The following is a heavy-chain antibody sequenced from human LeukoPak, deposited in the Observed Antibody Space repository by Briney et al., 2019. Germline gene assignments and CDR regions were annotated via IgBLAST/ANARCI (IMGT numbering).Heavy chain of an antibody. CDR3: AKEDHYYGSGSYPDY. CDR2: ISGSGGTT. J-gene: IGHJ4*02. Sequence: SGGSLRLSCGASGFTFSSCAMSWVRQAPGKGLEWVSGISGSGGTTYYADSVKGRFTISRDNSKNTLYLQMNSLRAEDTAVYYCAKEDHYYGSGSYPDYWGQGTLVTVSS. D-gene: IGHD3-10*01. V-gene: IGHV3-23*01. CDR1: GFTFSSCA.